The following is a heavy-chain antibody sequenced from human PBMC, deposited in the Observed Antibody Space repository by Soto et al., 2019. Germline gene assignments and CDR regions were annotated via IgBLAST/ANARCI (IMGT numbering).Heavy chain of an antibody. CDR1: GYTFTTYY. D-gene: IGHD1-26*01. V-gene: IGHV1-46*01. CDR3: ARGDGSYYYYVMDV. Sequence: ASVKVSCKASGYTFTTYYIHWVRQAPGQGLEWMGIINCGGDNTNKAQKFQGRLTMTRDTSTSTVYMELSSLTSEDTAVYYCARGDGSYYYYVMDVWGQGTTVTVSS. J-gene: IGHJ6*02. CDR2: INCGGDNT.